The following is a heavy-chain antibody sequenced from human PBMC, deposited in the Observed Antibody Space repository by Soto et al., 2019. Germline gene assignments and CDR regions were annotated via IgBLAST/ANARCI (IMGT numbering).Heavy chain of an antibody. Sequence: GGSLRLSCAASGFTFSSYSMNWVRQAPGKGLEWVSYISSSSSTIYYADSVKGRFTISRDNAKNSLYLQMNSLRDEDTAVYYCARAPTYYYGSGSSHYGMDVWGQGTTVTVSS. CDR3: ARAPTYYYGSGSSHYGMDV. J-gene: IGHJ6*02. CDR2: ISSSSSTI. D-gene: IGHD3-10*01. V-gene: IGHV3-48*02. CDR1: GFTFSSYS.